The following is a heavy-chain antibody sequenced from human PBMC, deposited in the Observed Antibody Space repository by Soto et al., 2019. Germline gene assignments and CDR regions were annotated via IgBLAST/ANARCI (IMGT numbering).Heavy chain of an antibody. V-gene: IGHV3-33*01. CDR2: IWYDGSNK. D-gene: IGHD3-22*01. Sequence: QPGGSLRLSCAASGFTFSSYGMHWVRQAPGKGLEWVAVIWYDGSNKYYADSVKGRFTISRDNSKNTLYLQMNSLRAEDTAVYYCARPTYYYDGSGYYSLDAFDIWGQGTMVTVSS. CDR3: ARPTYYYDGSGYYSLDAFDI. J-gene: IGHJ3*02. CDR1: GFTFSSYG.